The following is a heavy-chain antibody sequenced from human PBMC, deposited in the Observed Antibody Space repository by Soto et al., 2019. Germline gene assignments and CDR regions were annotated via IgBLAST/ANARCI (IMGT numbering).Heavy chain of an antibody. CDR2: IIDSGGST. J-gene: IGHJ6*02. CDR3: AKGRSYYYYYGVDV. CDR1: GFTFSSCA. V-gene: IGHV3-23*01. Sequence: HPGGSLRLSCAASGFTFSSCAMGWVRQAPGKGLEGVSDIIDSGGSTYYADSVKGRFTISRDNSKSTLYLQMNSLRAEDTALYYCAKGRSYYYYYGVDVWGQGTTVTVSS.